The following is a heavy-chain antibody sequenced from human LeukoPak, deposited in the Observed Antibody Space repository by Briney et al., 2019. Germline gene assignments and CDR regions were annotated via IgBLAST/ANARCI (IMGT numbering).Heavy chain of an antibody. J-gene: IGHJ4*02. V-gene: IGHV1-18*01. Sequence: ASVKVSCKASGYTFTSYGISWVRQAPGQGLEWMGWISAYNGNTNYAQKLQGRVTMTTDTSISTAYMELSRLRSDDTAVYYCARVRGYSYGYDYWGLGTLVTVSS. CDR2: ISAYNGNT. CDR3: ARVRGYSYGYDY. CDR1: GYTFTSYG. D-gene: IGHD5-18*01.